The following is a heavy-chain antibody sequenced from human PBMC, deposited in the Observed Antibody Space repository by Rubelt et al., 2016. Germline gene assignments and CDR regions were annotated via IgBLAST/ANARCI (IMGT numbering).Heavy chain of an antibody. CDR1: GYSISSGYY. V-gene: IGHV4-38-2*02. CDR2: IYHSGST. J-gene: IGHJ4*02. CDR3: ARGGSSSPIFVDY. Sequence: QVQLQESGPGLVKPSETLSLTCTVSGYSISSGYYWGWIRQPPGKGLEWIGSIYHSGSTYYNPSLKSRVPISVDTSKNQFSLKLSSVTAADTAVYYCARGGSSSPIFVDYWGQGTLVTVSS. D-gene: IGHD6-6*01.